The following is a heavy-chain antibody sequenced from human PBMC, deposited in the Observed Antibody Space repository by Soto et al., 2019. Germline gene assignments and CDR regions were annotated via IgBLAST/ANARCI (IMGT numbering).Heavy chain of an antibody. CDR1: GGTFSSYA. CDR2: IIPIFGTA. Sequence: ASVKVSCKASGGTFSSYAISWVRQAPGQELEWMGGIIPIFGTANYAQKFQGRVTITADESTSTAYMELSSLRSEDTAVYYCASSYEDYYYGMDVWGQGTTVTVSS. CDR3: ASSYEDYYYGMDV. V-gene: IGHV1-69*13. D-gene: IGHD5-12*01. J-gene: IGHJ6*02.